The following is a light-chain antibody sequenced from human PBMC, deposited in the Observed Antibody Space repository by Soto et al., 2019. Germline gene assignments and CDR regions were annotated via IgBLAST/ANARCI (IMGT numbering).Light chain of an antibody. Sequence: EIVLTQSPGTLSLSPGERATLSCRASQSVSSSYLAWYQQKPGQAPRLFIYGASSRATGIPDRFSGSGSGTDFTLTISRLEPEDFEVYYCQQYGSSPLTFGPGTTVDIK. V-gene: IGKV3-20*01. CDR1: QSVSSSY. CDR2: GAS. CDR3: QQYGSSPLT. J-gene: IGKJ3*01.